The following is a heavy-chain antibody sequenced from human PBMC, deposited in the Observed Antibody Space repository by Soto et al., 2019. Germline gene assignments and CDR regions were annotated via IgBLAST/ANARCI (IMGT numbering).Heavy chain of an antibody. D-gene: IGHD2-2*01. CDR2: ISGGGGRT. V-gene: IGHV3-23*01. J-gene: IGHJ4*02. CDR3: AKGDCSRTSCTIDY. CDR1: GFTFDTYA. Sequence: PGGSLRLSCAASGFTFDTYAMSWVRQAPEKGLEWVSVISGGGGRTFHADSVKGRFTISRDNSESTLYLQMNSLRAEDTAVYYCAKGDCSRTSCTIDYWGQGALVTVSS.